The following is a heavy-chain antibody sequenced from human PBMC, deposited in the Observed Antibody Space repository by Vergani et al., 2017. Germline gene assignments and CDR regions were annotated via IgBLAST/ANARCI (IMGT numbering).Heavy chain of an antibody. J-gene: IGHJ4*02. CDR1: GGSISSYY. V-gene: IGHV4-59*01. Sequence: QVQLQESGPGLVKPSETLSLTCTVSGGSISSYYWSWIRQPPGKGLEWIGYIYYSGSTNYNPSLKSRGTISVDTSKNQFSLKLSSVTAADTAVYYCAKSYYGDYPFDYWGQGTLVTVSS. D-gene: IGHD4-17*01. CDR2: IYYSGST. CDR3: AKSYYGDYPFDY.